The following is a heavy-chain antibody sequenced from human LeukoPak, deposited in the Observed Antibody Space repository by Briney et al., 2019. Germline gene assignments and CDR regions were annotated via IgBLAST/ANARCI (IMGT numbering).Heavy chain of an antibody. V-gene: IGHV4-34*01. CDR3: AARDILTGLHDY. D-gene: IGHD3-9*01. Sequence: SETLSLTCAVYGGSFSGYYWSWIRQPLGKGLEWIGEINHSGNTNYNPSLKSRVTISVDTSKNHFSLNLSSVTAADTAIYYCAARDILTGLHDYWGQGTLVTVSS. J-gene: IGHJ4*02. CDR2: INHSGNT. CDR1: GGSFSGYY.